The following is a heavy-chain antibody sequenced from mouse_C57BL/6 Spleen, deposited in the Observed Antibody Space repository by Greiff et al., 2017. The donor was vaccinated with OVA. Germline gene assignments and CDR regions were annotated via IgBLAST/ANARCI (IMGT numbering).Heavy chain of an antibody. CDR3: ARRNGLYAMDY. J-gene: IGHJ4*01. Sequence: VQLQQSGPELVKPGASVKIPCKASGYTFTDYNMDWVKQSHGKSLEWIGDINPNNGGTIYNQKFKGKATLTVDTSSSTAYMELRSLTSEDTAVYYCARRNGLYAMDYWGQGTSVTVSS. V-gene: IGHV1-18*01. CDR2: INPNNGGT. CDR1: GYTFTDYN.